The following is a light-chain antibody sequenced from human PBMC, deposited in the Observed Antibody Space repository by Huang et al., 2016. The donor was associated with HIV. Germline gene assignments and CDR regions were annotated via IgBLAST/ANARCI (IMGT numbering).Light chain of an antibody. V-gene: IGKV1-5*03. Sequence: DIQMTQSPSTLSASVGDRVSITCRASQSISSWLAWYQQKPGKAPKLLIYQASSLQNGVPSSFSGSGSGTEFTLTISSLQPDDFATYYCQQYDSYSRWTFGQGTKVEVK. CDR1: QSISSW. CDR2: QAS. CDR3: QQYDSYSRWT. J-gene: IGKJ1*01.